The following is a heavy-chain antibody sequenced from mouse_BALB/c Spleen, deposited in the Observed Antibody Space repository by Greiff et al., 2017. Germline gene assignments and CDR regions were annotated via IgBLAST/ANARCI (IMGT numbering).Heavy chain of an antibody. V-gene: IGHV1-54*01. CDR1: GYAFTNYL. J-gene: IGHJ2*01. D-gene: IGHD3-2*01. CDR3: ARLRQLGLPFDY. Sequence: VQLQQSGAELVRPGTSVKVSCKASGYAFTNYLIEWVKQRPGQGLEWIGVINPGSGGTNYNEKFKGKATLTADKSSSTAYMQLSSLTSDDSAVYFCARLRQLGLPFDYWGQGTTLTVSS. CDR2: INPGSGGT.